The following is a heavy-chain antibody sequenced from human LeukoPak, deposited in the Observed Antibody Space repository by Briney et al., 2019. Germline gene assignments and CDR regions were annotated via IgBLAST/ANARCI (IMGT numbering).Heavy chain of an antibody. Sequence: PSETLSLTCAVYGGSFSGYYWSWIRQPPGKGLEWIGEINHSGSTNYNPSLKSRVTISVDTSKNQFSLKLSSVTAADTAVYYCARADYDILTGYAYFDYWGQGTLVTVSS. J-gene: IGHJ4*02. V-gene: IGHV4-34*01. CDR3: ARADYDILTGYAYFDY. D-gene: IGHD3-9*01. CDR2: INHSGST. CDR1: GGSFSGYY.